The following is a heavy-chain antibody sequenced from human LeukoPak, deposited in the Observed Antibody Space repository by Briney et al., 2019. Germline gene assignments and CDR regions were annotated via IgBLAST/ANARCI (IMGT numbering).Heavy chain of an antibody. CDR2: IYPRDGST. CDR3: ARDQEGFDY. V-gene: IGHV1-46*01. J-gene: IGHJ4*02. CDR1: VYTFTSNY. Sequence: VASVKVSCKASVYTFTSNYIHWVRQAPGQGLEWTGMIYPRDGSTSYAQKFQGRVTVTRDTSTSTVHMELSGLRSEDTAVYYCARDQEGFDYWGQGTLVTVSS.